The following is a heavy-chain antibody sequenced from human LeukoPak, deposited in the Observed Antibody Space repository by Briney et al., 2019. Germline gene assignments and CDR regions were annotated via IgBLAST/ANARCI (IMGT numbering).Heavy chain of an antibody. V-gene: IGHV1-46*01. CDR2: IYPRDGST. CDR3: ARDQEGFDY. J-gene: IGHJ4*02. CDR1: GYTFTSYA. Sequence: ASVKVSCKASGYTFTSYAMHWVRQAPGQGLEWMGMIYPRDGSTSYAQKFQGRVTVTRDTSTSTVHVELSGLRSEDTAVYYCARDQEGFDYWGQGTLVTVSS.